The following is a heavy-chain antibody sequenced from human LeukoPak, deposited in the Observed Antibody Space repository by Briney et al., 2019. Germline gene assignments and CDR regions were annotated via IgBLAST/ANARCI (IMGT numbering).Heavy chain of an antibody. V-gene: IGHV4-59*08. Sequence: KPSETLSLTCAVSGGSIYSHYWGWIRQPPGKGLEWIGDIYYKGNTNYNPSLKSRVTISLDTSKNHLSLTLTSVVAADTAIYYCMRRDTGWNYSDNWGQGILVTVSS. J-gene: IGHJ4*02. CDR2: IYYKGNT. D-gene: IGHD6-19*01. CDR1: GGSIYSHY. CDR3: MRRDTGWNYSDN.